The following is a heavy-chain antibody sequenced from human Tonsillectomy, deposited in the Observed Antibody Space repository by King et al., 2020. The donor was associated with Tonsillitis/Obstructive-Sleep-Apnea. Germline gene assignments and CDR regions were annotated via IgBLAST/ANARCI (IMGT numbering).Heavy chain of an antibody. Sequence: QLQESGPGLVKPSETLSLTCTVSGGSISSSSYHWGWIRQPPGKGLEWIGTIYYSGSTYYNPSLKSRVTISVDTSKNQFSLKLSSVTAADTAVYYCARHATSGGVGAPYFYYYYMDVWGKGTTVTVSS. CDR1: GGSISSSSYH. J-gene: IGHJ6*03. D-gene: IGHD1-26*01. V-gene: IGHV4-39*01. CDR2: IYYSGST. CDR3: ARHATSGGVGAPYFYYYYMDV.